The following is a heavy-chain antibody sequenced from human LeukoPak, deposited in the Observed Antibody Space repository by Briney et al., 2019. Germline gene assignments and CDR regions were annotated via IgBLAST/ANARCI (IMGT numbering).Heavy chain of an antibody. V-gene: IGHV7-4-1*02. CDR3: ARGGVVSSGYYFRPFDY. D-gene: IGHD3-22*01. J-gene: IGHJ4*02. Sequence: ASVKVSCKASGYTFTSYAMNWVRQAPGQGLEWMGWINTNTGNPTYAQGFTGRFVFSLDTSVSTAYLQISSLKAEDTAVYYCARGGVVSSGYYFRPFDYWGQGTLVTVSS. CDR2: INTNTGNP. CDR1: GYTFTSYA.